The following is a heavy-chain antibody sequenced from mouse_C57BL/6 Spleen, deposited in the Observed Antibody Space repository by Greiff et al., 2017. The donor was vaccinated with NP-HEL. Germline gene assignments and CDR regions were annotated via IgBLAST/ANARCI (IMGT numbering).Heavy chain of an antibody. Sequence: VQLQQSGAELVRPGASVTLSCKASGYTFTDYEMHWVKQTPVHGLEWIGAIDPETGGTAYNQKFKGKAILTADKSSSTAYMELRSLTSEDSAVYYCTRRVGNYVFAYWGQGTLVTVSA. CDR3: TRRVGNYVFAY. D-gene: IGHD2-1*01. V-gene: IGHV1-15*01. CDR1: GYTFTDYE. CDR2: IDPETGGT. J-gene: IGHJ3*01.